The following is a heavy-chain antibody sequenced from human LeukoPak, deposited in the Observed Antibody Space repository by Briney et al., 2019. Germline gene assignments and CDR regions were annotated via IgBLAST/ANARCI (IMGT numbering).Heavy chain of an antibody. J-gene: IGHJ4*02. V-gene: IGHV4-34*01. CDR3: ARGVRRYSSSPGY. D-gene: IGHD6-13*01. CDR1: GGSFSGYY. CDR2: INHSGST. Sequence: SETLSLTCAVYGGSFSGYYWSWIRQPPGKGLEWIGEINHSGSTNYNPSLKSRVTISVDTSKNQFSLKLSSVIAADTAVYYCARGVRRYSSSPGYWGQGTLVTVSS.